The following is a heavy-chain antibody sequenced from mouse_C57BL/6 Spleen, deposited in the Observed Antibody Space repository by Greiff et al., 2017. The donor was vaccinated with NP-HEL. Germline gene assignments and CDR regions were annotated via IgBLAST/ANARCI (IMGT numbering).Heavy chain of an antibody. CDR2: ISDGGSYT. CDR3: ARDSGALYAMDY. V-gene: IGHV5-4*01. Sequence: EVQGVESGGGLVKPGGSLKLSCAASGFTFSSYAMSWVRQTPEKRLEWVATISDGGSYTYYPDNVKGRFTISRDNAKNNLYLQMSHLKSEDTAMYYCARDSGALYAMDYWGQGTSVTVSS. J-gene: IGHJ4*01. D-gene: IGHD1-3*01. CDR1: GFTFSSYA.